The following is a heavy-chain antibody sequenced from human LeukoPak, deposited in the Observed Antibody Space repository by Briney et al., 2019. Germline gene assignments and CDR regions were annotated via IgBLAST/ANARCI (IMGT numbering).Heavy chain of an antibody. CDR3: AREWSHFGDY. CDR1: GYTFTSQG. D-gene: IGHD3-3*02. V-gene: IGHV1-18*01. Sequence: ASVKVSCKTSGYTFTSQGIYWVRQAPGQGLEYMGWISPYNGNTNYAQKLQGRVFMSTDISTNTAYMELRSLGSDDTAVYYCAREWSHFGDYWGQGALVTVSS. J-gene: IGHJ4*02. CDR2: ISPYNGNT.